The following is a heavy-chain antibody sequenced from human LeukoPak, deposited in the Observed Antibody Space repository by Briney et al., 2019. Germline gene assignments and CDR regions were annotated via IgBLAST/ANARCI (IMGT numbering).Heavy chain of an antibody. CDR2: ISSSSTYI. Sequence: GGSLRLSCAVSGFTFSTYSMNWARQAPGKGLEWVSSISSSSTYIYYADSVKGRFTISRDDAKNSLYLQMNSLRAEDTAVYHCARAWGSGSYYRGSDYWGQGTLVTVSS. J-gene: IGHJ4*02. V-gene: IGHV3-21*01. CDR1: GFTFSTYS. D-gene: IGHD3-10*01. CDR3: ARAWGSGSYYRGSDY.